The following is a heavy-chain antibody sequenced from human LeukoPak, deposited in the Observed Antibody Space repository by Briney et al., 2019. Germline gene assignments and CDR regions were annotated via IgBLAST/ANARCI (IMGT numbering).Heavy chain of an antibody. CDR2: IYISGST. V-gene: IGHV4-61*02. D-gene: IGHD1-1*01. CDR1: GGSLSSSSYY. CDR3: ARLGARSND. Sequence: PSETLSLTCTVSGGSLSSSSYYWGWLRQPAGTGLEWIGRIYISGSTNYSPSLKSRVTMSGDTSKNQFCLKLSSVSAADTAVYYCARLGARSNDWGQGTLVTVSS. J-gene: IGHJ4*02.